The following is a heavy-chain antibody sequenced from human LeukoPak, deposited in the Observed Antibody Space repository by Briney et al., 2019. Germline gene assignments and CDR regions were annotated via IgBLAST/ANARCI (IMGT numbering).Heavy chain of an antibody. J-gene: IGHJ4*02. D-gene: IGHD1-1*01. CDR3: ARDPWNEDDY. CDR2: IYYSGST. CDR1: GGSISSYY. V-gene: IGHV4-59*12. Sequence: PSETLSLTCTVSGGSISSYYWSWIRQPPGKGLEWIGYIYYSGSTNYNPSLKSRVTISVDTSKNQFSLKLSSVTAADTAVYYCARDPWNEDDYWGQGTLVTVSS.